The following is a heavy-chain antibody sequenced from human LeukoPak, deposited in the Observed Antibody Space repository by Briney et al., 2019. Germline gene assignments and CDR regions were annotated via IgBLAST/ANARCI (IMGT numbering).Heavy chain of an antibody. D-gene: IGHD2-15*01. Sequence: GGSLRLSCAASGFTFSSYSMNWVRQAPGKGLEWVSSISSSSSYIYYADSVKGRFTISRDNAKNSLYLQMNSLRAEDTAVYYCARDSDCSGGSCYADFDYWGQGTLVTVSS. J-gene: IGHJ4*02. V-gene: IGHV3-21*01. CDR1: GFTFSSYS. CDR2: ISSSSSYI. CDR3: ARDSDCSGGSCYADFDY.